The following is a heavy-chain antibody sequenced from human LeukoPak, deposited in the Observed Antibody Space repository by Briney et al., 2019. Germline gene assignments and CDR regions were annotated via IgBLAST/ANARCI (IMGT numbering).Heavy chain of an antibody. Sequence: SETLSLTCTVSGGSISSSSYYWGWIRQPPGKGLEWIGSIYYSGSTYYNPSLKSRVTISVDTSKNQFSLKLSSVTAADTAVYYCARLLLFDILTGPVYWYFDLWGRGTLVTVSS. J-gene: IGHJ2*01. D-gene: IGHD3-9*01. V-gene: IGHV4-39*07. CDR3: ARLLLFDILTGPVYWYFDL. CDR1: GGSISSSSYY. CDR2: IYYSGST.